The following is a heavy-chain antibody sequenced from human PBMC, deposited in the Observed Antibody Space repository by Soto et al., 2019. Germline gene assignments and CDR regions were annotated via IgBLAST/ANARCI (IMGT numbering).Heavy chain of an antibody. V-gene: IGHV4-34*01. CDR3: ARGATTNGEINDGWFDP. CDR1: GGSFSGYY. CDR2: INHSGST. J-gene: IGHJ5*02. D-gene: IGHD2-8*01. Sequence: KSSETLSLTCAVYGGSFSGYYWSWIRQPPGKGLEWIGEINHSGSTNYNPSLKSRVTISVDTSKNQFSLKLSSVTAADTAVYYCARGATTNGEINDGWFDPWGQGTLVTVSS.